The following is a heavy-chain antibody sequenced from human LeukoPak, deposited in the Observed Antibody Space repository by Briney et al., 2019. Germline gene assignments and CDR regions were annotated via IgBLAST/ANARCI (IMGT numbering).Heavy chain of an antibody. V-gene: IGHV3-23*01. CDR3: VKDRPCDSCMPMDA. D-gene: IGHD2-15*01. CDR2: IGRVGYT. J-gene: IGHJ6*02. CDR1: GFTFSDYS. Sequence: GGSLRLSCAASGFTFSDYSMSWVRQVPGKGLEWVSGIGRVGYTYLADPVKGRFTISRDNSKNTVYLQMNSLRAEDTAIYYCVKDRPCDSCMPMDAWGQGTTVTVSS.